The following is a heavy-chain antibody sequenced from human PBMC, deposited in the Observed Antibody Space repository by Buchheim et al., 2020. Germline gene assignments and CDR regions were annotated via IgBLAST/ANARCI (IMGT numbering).Heavy chain of an antibody. J-gene: IGHJ5*02. CDR3: AKKGGGYCSGGSCYRWFDP. CDR2: ISGSGGST. V-gene: IGHV3-23*01. CDR1: GFTFSSYA. Sequence: EVQLLESGGGLVQPGGSLRLSCAASGFTFSSYAMSWVRQAPGKGLEWVSAISGSGGSTYYADSVKGRFTISRDNSKNTLSLQMDSLRAEDTAVNYCAKKGGGYCSGGSCYRWFDPWGQGTL. D-gene: IGHD2-15*01.